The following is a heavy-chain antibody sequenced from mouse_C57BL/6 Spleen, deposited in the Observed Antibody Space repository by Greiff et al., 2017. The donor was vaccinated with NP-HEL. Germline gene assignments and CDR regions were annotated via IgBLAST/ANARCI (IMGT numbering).Heavy chain of an antibody. Sequence: DVKLQESGTVLARPGASVKMSCKTSGYTFTSYWMHWVKQRPGQGLEWIGAIYPGNSDTSYNQKFKGKAKLTAVTSASTAYMELSSLTNEDSAVYYCTRFLQKRDDYDWFAYWGQGTLVTVSA. CDR2: IYPGNSDT. D-gene: IGHD2-4*01. J-gene: IGHJ3*01. CDR1: GYTFTSYW. CDR3: TRFLQKRDDYDWFAY. V-gene: IGHV1-5*01.